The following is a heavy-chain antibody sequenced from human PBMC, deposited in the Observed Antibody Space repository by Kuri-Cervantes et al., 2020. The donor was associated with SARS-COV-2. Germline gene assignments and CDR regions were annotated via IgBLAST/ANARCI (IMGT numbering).Heavy chain of an antibody. CDR3: ARRGGSSRNFDY. CDR1: GYSFNNYW. D-gene: IGHD6-13*01. CDR2: IYPGDSDT. V-gene: IGHV5-51*01. Sequence: ETLSLTCKGSGYSFNNYWIGWVRQMPGKGLEWMGVIYPGDSDTRYSPPFQGQVTISADKSISTAYLQWSSLKASDTAMYYCARRGGSSRNFDYWGQGTLVTVSS. J-gene: IGHJ4*02.